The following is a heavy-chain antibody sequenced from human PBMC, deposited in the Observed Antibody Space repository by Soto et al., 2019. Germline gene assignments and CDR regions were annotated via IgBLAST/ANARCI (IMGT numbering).Heavy chain of an antibody. V-gene: IGHV3-33*01. CDR1: GFTFSSYG. J-gene: IGHJ4*02. CDR2: IWYDGSNK. CDR3: AREVIVVVPAAENCCFDY. Sequence: QVLLVESGGGVVQPGRSLRLSCAASGFTFSSYGMHWVRQAPGKGLEWVAVIWYDGSNKYYADSVKGRFTIPRDNSKNTVYLQMNSLRAEDTAVYYCAREVIVVVPAAENCCFDYWGQGTLVSVYS. D-gene: IGHD2-2*01.